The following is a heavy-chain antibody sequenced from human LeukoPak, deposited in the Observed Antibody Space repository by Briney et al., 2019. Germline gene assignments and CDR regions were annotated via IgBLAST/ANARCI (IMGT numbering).Heavy chain of an antibody. Sequence: RGSLRLSCAASEFTFSNYWMHWVRQAPGKGLVWVSRTSTDGSTTFYADSVKGRFTISRDNAKNTLYLQMNSLRADDTAVYYCVGGHSGRYGLFDYWGQGTLVTVSS. D-gene: IGHD1-26*01. J-gene: IGHJ4*02. CDR2: TSTDGSTT. V-gene: IGHV3-74*01. CDR3: VGGHSGRYGLFDY. CDR1: EFTFSNYW.